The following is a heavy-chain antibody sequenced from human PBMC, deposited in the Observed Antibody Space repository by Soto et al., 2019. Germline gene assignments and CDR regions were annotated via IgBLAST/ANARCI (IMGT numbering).Heavy chain of an antibody. J-gene: IGHJ4*02. CDR2: IIPILGIA. Sequence: GASVKVSCKASGGTFSSYTISWVRQAPGQGLEWMGRIIPILGIANYAQKFQGRVTITADKSTSTAYMELSSLRSEDTAVYYCARVEAVAGTVFDYWGQGTLVTVSS. CDR1: GGTFSSYT. CDR3: ARVEAVAGTVFDY. D-gene: IGHD6-19*01. V-gene: IGHV1-69*02.